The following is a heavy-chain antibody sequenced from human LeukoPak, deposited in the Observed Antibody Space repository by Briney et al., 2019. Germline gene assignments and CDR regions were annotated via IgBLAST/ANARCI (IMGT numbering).Heavy chain of an antibody. D-gene: IGHD3-22*01. Sequence: GGSLRLSCAASGFTFDDYTMHWVRQAPGKGLEWVSLISWDGGSTYYADSVKGRFTISRDNSKNSLYLQMNSLRTEDTALYYCARAAGTYDSSGYTYYFDYWGQGTLVTVSS. CDR1: GFTFDDYT. CDR2: ISWDGGST. J-gene: IGHJ4*02. CDR3: ARAAGTYDSSGYTYYFDY. V-gene: IGHV3-43*01.